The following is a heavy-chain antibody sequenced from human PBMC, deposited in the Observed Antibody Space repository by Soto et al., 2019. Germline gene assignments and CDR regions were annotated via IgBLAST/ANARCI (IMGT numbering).Heavy chain of an antibody. J-gene: IGHJ6*02. V-gene: IGHV3-30-3*01. Sequence: GGSLRLSCAASGFTFSSYAMHWVRQAPGKGLEWVAVISYDGSNKYYADSVKGRFTISRDNSKNTLYLQMNSLRAEDTAVYYCARDQLVYGSGSYLYYYYYGMDVWGQGTTVTVSS. D-gene: IGHD3-10*01. CDR3: ARDQLVYGSGSYLYYYYYGMDV. CDR2: ISYDGSNK. CDR1: GFTFSSYA.